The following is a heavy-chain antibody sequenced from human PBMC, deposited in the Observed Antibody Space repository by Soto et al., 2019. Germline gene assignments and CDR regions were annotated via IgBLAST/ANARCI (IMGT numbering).Heavy chain of an antibody. CDR2: INPSGGST. Sequence: ASVKVSCKASGYTFTSYYMHWVRQAPGQGLEWMGIINPSGGSTSYAQKFQGRVTMTRDTSTSTVYMELSSLRSEDTAVYYCESPHRDGYNTDYYYGMDVWGQGTTVTVSS. D-gene: IGHD5-12*01. V-gene: IGHV1-46*01. J-gene: IGHJ6*02. CDR1: GYTFTSYY. CDR3: ESPHRDGYNTDYYYGMDV.